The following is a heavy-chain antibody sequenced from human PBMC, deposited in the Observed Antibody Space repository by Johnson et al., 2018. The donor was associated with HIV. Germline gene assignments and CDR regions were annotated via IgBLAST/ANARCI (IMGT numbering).Heavy chain of an antibody. CDR2: ISYDGSNK. J-gene: IGHJ3*02. Sequence: VQLVESGGGVVQPGGSLRLSCAASGFTFSIYGMHWVRQAPGKGLEWVAVISYDGSNKYYADSVKGRFTISRDNSKNTLYLQMNSLRAEDTAVYYCARDGDNPRIWGQGTMVTVSS. CDR1: GFTFSIYG. D-gene: IGHD7-27*01. V-gene: IGHV3-30*19. CDR3: ARDGDNPRI.